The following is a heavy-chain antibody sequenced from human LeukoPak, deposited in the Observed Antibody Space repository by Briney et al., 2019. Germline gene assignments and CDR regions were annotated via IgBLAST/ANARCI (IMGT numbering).Heavy chain of an antibody. Sequence: GGSLRLSCAASRFTFNTYWMHWVRQAPGKGLVWVSRIDSDGNSTAYADSVKGRFTISRDNAKNTLYLQMNSLRAEDTAVYYCARGFRYFGTYYFDYWGQGTLVTVSS. CDR2: IDSDGNST. V-gene: IGHV3-74*01. D-gene: IGHD3-9*01. CDR1: RFTFNTYW. J-gene: IGHJ4*02. CDR3: ARGFRYFGTYYFDY.